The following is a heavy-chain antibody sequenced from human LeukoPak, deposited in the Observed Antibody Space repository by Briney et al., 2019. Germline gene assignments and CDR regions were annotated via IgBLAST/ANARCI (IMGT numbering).Heavy chain of an antibody. J-gene: IGHJ4*02. V-gene: IGHV4-59*08. CDR2: IYYSGST. D-gene: IGHD5-24*01. CDR3: ARGARAGYNLEPFDY. CDR1: GGSMSSYY. Sequence: SETLSLACTVSGGSMSSYYWSWIRQPPGKGLEWIGYIYYSGSTKYNPSLKSRVTISVDTSKNQFSLKLSSVTAADTAVYYCARGARAGYNLEPFDYWGQGTLVTVSS.